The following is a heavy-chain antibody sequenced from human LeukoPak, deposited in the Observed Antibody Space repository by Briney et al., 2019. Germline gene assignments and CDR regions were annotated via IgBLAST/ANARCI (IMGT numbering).Heavy chain of an antibody. Sequence: GGSLRLSCAASGFTFSNAWMSWVRQAPGKELEWVGRIKSKTDGGTTDYAAPVKGRFTISRDDSKNTLYLQMNSLRTEDTAVYYCTTAYYDSSGYYNDYWGQGTLVTVSS. V-gene: IGHV3-15*01. J-gene: IGHJ4*02. D-gene: IGHD3-22*01. CDR2: IKSKTDGGTT. CDR1: GFTFSNAW. CDR3: TTAYYDSSGYYNDY.